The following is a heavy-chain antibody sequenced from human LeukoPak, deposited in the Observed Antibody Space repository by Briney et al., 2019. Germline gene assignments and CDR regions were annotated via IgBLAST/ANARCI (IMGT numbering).Heavy chain of an antibody. CDR3: ARGEILAGYYMDV. CDR2: MYYSGRT. J-gene: IGHJ6*03. CDR1: DDSISTNDHY. D-gene: IGHD3-9*01. Sequence: PSQTLSLTCTVSDDSISTNDHYWSWIRQPPGKGLEWIGYMYYSGRTFFNPSLKSRLTITVDTSKNQFSLRMSSVTVADTAVYYRARGEILAGYYMDVWGKGTSVSVSS. V-gene: IGHV4-30-4*01.